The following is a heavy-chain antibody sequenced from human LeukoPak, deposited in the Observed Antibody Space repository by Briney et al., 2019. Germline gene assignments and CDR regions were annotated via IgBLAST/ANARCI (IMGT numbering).Heavy chain of an antibody. CDR2: IYTRGST. V-gene: IGHV4-4*07. J-gene: IGHJ4*02. Sequence: KPSETLSLTCTVSGGSISSYYWSWIRQPAGKGLEWIGRIYTRGSTNYNPSLKSRVTMSLDTSKSQFSLKLSSVTAADTAVYYCAREQRDTAMSRGLDYWGQGTLVTVSS. D-gene: IGHD5-18*01. CDR1: GGSISSYY. CDR3: AREQRDTAMSRGLDY.